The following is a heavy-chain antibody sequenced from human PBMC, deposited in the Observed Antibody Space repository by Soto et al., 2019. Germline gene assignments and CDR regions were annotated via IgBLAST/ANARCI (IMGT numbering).Heavy chain of an antibody. V-gene: IGHV1-3*01. Sequence: ASVKVSCKASGHTFTSYAMHWVRQAPGQRLEWMGWINAGNGDTKYSQKFQGRVTITRDTSASTAYMELSSLRSEDTAVYYCARAPRPTDYYDSSGWKWFDPWGQGTLVTVSS. D-gene: IGHD3-22*01. CDR1: GHTFTSYA. CDR3: ARAPRPTDYYDSSGWKWFDP. CDR2: INAGNGDT. J-gene: IGHJ5*02.